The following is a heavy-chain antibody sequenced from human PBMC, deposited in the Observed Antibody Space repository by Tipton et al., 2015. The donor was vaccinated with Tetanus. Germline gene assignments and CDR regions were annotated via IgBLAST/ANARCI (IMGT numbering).Heavy chain of an antibody. J-gene: IGHJ4*02. CDR1: GASLRSGDYN. CDR3: TRANHEFPKKGPFDS. V-gene: IGHV4-61*08. D-gene: IGHD3-10*01. CDR2: ISDSGLS. Sequence: TLSLTCSVSGASLRSGDYNWSWIRQPPGKGLEWLAYISDSGLSNSNYFLKSRITISLDTSRNQFSLKLTSVTTADTAVYYCTRANHEFPKKGPFDSWGQGTLVIVS.